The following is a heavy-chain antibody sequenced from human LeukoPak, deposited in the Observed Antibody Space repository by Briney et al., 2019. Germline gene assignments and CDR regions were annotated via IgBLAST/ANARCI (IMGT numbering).Heavy chain of an antibody. D-gene: IGHD2-15*01. Sequence: GGSLRLSCAASGLTFSSFAMSWVRQAPGKGLEWVSGISWNSGSIGYADSVKGRFTISRDNAKNSLYLQMNSLRAEDTALYYCAKGAVVVVAATLDYWGQGTLVTVSS. CDR2: ISWNSGSI. J-gene: IGHJ4*02. V-gene: IGHV3-9*01. CDR3: AKGAVVVVAATLDY. CDR1: GLTFSSFA.